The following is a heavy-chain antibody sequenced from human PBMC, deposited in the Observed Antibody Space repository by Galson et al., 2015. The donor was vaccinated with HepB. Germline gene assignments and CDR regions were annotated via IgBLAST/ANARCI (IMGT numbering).Heavy chain of an antibody. J-gene: IGHJ1*01. D-gene: IGHD2-21*01. CDR3: VKPLGGADLAVYSGADFFHH. CDR2: INSYGDSK. Sequence: SLRLSCAASGFTFSASAMHWVRQAPGEGLQYVSAINSYGDSKYYVDSVKGRFTISRDNSKNTLFLQMSSLRTDDTAVYYCVKPLGGADLAVYSGADFFHHWGLGTLVTISS. V-gene: IGHV3-64D*06. CDR1: GFTFSASA.